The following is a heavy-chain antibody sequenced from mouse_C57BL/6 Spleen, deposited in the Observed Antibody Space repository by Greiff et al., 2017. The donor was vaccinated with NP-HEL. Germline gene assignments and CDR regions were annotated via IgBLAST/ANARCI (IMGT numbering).Heavy chain of an antibody. J-gene: IGHJ2*01. CDR3: ARESTGSSSYYFDY. D-gene: IGHD1-1*01. CDR2: INYDGSST. Sequence: EVQVVESEGGLVQPGSSMKLSCTASGFTFSDYYMAWVRQVPEKGLEWVANINYDGSSTYYLDSLQSRFIISRDNAKNILYLQMSSLKSEDTATYYCARESTGSSSYYFDYWGQGTTLTVSS. CDR1: GFTFSDYY. V-gene: IGHV5-16*01.